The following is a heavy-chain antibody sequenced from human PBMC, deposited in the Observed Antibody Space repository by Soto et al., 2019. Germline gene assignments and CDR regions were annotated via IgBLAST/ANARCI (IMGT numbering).Heavy chain of an antibody. D-gene: IGHD3-22*01. V-gene: IGHV4-31*03. J-gene: IGHJ4*02. CDR3: ARVSTMIVVVSPWYYFDY. CDR1: GGSISSGGYY. Sequence: QVQLQESGPGLVKPSQTLSLTCTVSGGSISSGGYYWSWIRQHPGKGLEWIGYIYYSGSTYYNPSLQSRVTVSVETSKNQFSLKLSSVTAADTAVYYCARVSTMIVVVSPWYYFDYWGQGTLVTVSS. CDR2: IYYSGST.